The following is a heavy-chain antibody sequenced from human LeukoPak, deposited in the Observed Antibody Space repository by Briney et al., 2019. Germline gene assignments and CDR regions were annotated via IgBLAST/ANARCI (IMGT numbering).Heavy chain of an antibody. J-gene: IGHJ5*02. CDR1: GGTFSSYA. CDR3: ATSIPRYAPPWFDP. CDR2: IIPIFGTA. Sequence: GASVKVSCKASGGTFSSYAISWVRQAPGQGLEWMGGIIPIFGTANYAQKFQGRVTMTEDTSTDTAYMELSSLRSEDTAVYYCATSIPRYAPPWFDPWGQGTLVTVSS. D-gene: IGHD2-2*01. V-gene: IGHV1-69*06.